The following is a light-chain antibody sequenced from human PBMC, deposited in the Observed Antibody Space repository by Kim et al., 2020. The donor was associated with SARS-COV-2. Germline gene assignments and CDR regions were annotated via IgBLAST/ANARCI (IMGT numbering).Light chain of an antibody. J-gene: IGKJ5*01. CDR3: QLYGSSVT. Sequence: ESVLTQSPGTLSLSPGETATLSCRASQSVSSSYLAWYQQKPGQAPRLLIYGASSRATGIPDRFSGSGSGTDFTLTIARLEPEDFAVYYCQLYGSSVTFGQGTRLDIK. CDR2: GAS. V-gene: IGKV3-20*01. CDR1: QSVSSSY.